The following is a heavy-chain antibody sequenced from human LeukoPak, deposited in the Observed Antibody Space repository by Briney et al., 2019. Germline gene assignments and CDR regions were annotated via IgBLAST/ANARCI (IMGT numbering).Heavy chain of an antibody. CDR3: ARIGSGSPLGY. V-gene: IGHV3-30*04. Sequence: PGGSLRLSCAASGFTFSSYAMHWVRQAPGKGLEWVAVISYDGSNKYYADSVEGRFTISRDNSKNTLYLQMNSLRAEDTAVYYCARIGSGSPLGYWGQGTLVTVSS. CDR1: GFTFSSYA. J-gene: IGHJ4*02. CDR2: ISYDGSNK. D-gene: IGHD3-10*01.